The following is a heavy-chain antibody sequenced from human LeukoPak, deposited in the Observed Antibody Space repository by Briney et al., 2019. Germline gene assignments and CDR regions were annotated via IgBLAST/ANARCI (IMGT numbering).Heavy chain of an antibody. CDR2: MNPNSGNT. J-gene: IGHJ4*02. D-gene: IGHD5-12*01. Sequence: GASVKVSCKASGYTFTSYDINWVRQDTGQGLEWMGWMNPNSGNTGYAQKFQGRVTMTRNTSISTAYMELSSLRSEDTAVYYCARGRRGYDYLGQASHFDYWGQGTLVTVSS. CDR3: ARGRRGYDYLGQASHFDY. CDR1: GYTFTSYD. V-gene: IGHV1-8*02.